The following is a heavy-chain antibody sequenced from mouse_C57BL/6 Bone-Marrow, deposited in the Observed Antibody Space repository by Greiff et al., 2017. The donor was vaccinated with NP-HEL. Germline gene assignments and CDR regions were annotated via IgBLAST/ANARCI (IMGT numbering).Heavy chain of an antibody. CDR2: ISSGSSTI. D-gene: IGHD2-3*01. CDR3: ARRWVLAWFAY. V-gene: IGHV5-17*01. J-gene: IGHJ3*01. CDR1: GFTFSDYG. Sequence: EVQRVESGGGLVKPGGSLKLSCAASGFTFSDYGMHWVRQAPEKGLEWVAYISSGSSTIYYADTVKGRFTLSRDNAKNTLFLQMTSLRSEDTAMYYCARRWVLAWFAYWGQGTLVTVSA.